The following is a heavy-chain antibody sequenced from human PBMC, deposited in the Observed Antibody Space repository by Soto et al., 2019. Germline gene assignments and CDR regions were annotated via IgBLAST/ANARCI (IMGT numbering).Heavy chain of an antibody. CDR2: ICYNGST. CDR3: ARALGDYSNYRDLGSNWFDP. V-gene: IGHV4-30-4*01. Sequence: PSETRSLTCTVSGGPITSGDYYWSWIRQPPGKGLGWVGYICYNGSTYHNPSLKSRVTISLDTSQNQLSLQLTSVTAADTAVYYCARALGDYSNYRDLGSNWFDPWGQGTLVTLSS. D-gene: IGHD4-4*01. J-gene: IGHJ5*02. CDR1: GGPITSGDYY.